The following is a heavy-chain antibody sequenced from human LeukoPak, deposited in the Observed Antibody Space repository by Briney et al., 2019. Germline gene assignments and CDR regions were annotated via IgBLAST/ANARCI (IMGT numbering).Heavy chain of an antibody. CDR3: ARSYDSGSYYPPYYYYMDV. Sequence: GGSLRLSCVASGFTFGSYTMTWVRQAPGKGLEWVSSISAISSYIYYPDSVKGRFTISRDNAKNSLYLQMNSLRAEDTAVYYCARSYDSGSYYPPYYYYMDVWGKGTTVTVSS. V-gene: IGHV3-21*01. CDR2: ISAISSYI. J-gene: IGHJ6*03. D-gene: IGHD3-22*01. CDR1: GFTFGSYT.